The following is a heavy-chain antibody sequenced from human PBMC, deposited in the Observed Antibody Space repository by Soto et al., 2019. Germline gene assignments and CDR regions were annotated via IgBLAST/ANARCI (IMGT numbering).Heavy chain of an antibody. CDR2: ISYDGSNK. J-gene: IGHJ4*02. Sequence: PGGSLRLSCAASGFTFSSYAMHWVRQAPGKGLEWVAVISYDGSNKYYADSVKGRFTISRDNSKNTLYLQMNSLGAEDTAVYYCASLSGDTAMVFWGQGTLVTVSS. D-gene: IGHD5-18*01. V-gene: IGHV3-30-3*01. CDR1: GFTFSSYA. CDR3: ASLSGDTAMVF.